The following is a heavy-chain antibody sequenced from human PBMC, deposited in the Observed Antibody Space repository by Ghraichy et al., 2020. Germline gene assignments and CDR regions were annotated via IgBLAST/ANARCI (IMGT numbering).Heavy chain of an antibody. CDR1: GVTFSAYA. CDR3: AGGAGDYFDY. J-gene: IGHJ4*02. D-gene: IGHD3-16*01. CDR2: ISGSGDSM. Sequence: GESLNISCVASGVTFSAYAMSWVRQAPGKGLEWVSHISGSGDSMLHADSVKGRFTISRDNSKNTLYLQMSSLRAEATAVYFCAGGAGDYFDYWGLGTLLTVSS. V-gene: IGHV3-23*01.